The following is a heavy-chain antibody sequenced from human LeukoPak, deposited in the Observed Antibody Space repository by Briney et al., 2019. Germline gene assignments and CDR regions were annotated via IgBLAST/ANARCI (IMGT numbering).Heavy chain of an antibody. CDR1: GGSISSYY. CDR2: IYYSGST. V-gene: IGHV4-59*01. J-gene: IGHJ4*02. Sequence: PSETLSLTCTVSGGSISSYYWSWIRQPPGKGLEWIGYIYYSGSTNYNPSLKSRVTISVDTSKNQFSLKLSSVTAADTAVYYCARQYCSSTSCYGVFDYWGQGTLVTVSS. D-gene: IGHD2-2*01. CDR3: ARQYCSSTSCYGVFDY.